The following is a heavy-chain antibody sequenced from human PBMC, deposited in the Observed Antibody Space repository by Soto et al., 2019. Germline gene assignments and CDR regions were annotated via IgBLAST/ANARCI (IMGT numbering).Heavy chain of an antibody. D-gene: IGHD1-26*01. CDR2: IYTSGST. CDR1: GGSISSYY. Sequence: QVQLQESGPGLVKPSETLSLTCTVSGGSISSYYWSWIRQPAGKGLEWIGRIYTSGSTNYNPSLRSRVTMSVDTSKNQFSLKLSSVTAADTAVYYCARDRWELKYNWFDPWGQGTLVTVSS. V-gene: IGHV4-4*07. CDR3: ARDRWELKYNWFDP. J-gene: IGHJ5*02.